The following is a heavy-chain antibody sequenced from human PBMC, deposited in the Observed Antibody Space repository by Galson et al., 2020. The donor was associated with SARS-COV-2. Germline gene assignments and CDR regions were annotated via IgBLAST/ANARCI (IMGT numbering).Heavy chain of an antibody. CDR2: IDWDDDK. CDR3: AHSGGSGSYYDFYGMDV. V-gene: IGHV2-5*02. Sequence: SGPTLVKPTQTLTLTCTFSGFSLSTSGVGVGWIRQPPGKALEWLELIDWDDDKRYSPSLKSRLTITKDTSKNQVVLTMTNMDPVDTATYYCAHSGGSGSYYDFYGMDVWGQGTTVTVSS. D-gene: IGHD3-10*01. J-gene: IGHJ6*02. CDR1: GFSLSTSGVG.